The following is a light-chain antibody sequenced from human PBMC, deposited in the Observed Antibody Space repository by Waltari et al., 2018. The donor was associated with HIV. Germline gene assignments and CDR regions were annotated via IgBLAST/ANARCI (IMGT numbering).Light chain of an antibody. V-gene: IGLV2-14*01. J-gene: IGLJ1*01. CDR1: SSDVGGYDY. CDR3: SSYTKGTSLRV. CDR2: DVS. Sequence: QSALTPPASVSGSPGQSITISCTGTSSDVGGYDYVSWYQQHPGKAPKLMISDVSNRPSGVSNRFSGSKSGTTASLTISGLQAEDEADYYCSSYTKGTSLRVFGTGTTVTVL.